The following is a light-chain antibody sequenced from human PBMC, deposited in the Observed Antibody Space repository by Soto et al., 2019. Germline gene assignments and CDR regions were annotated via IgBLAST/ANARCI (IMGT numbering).Light chain of an antibody. CDR3: QQYINWPPLT. V-gene: IGKV4-1*01. Sequence: DIVMTQSPGSLAVSLGERATINCESSQSVLYTSNNKNYLAWYQQKTGQPPKLLIYWASARESGVPDRFSGSGSGTEFTLTISSLQAEDAAVYYCQQYINWPPLTFGGGTKVEIK. J-gene: IGKJ4*01. CDR1: QSVLYTSNNKNY. CDR2: WAS.